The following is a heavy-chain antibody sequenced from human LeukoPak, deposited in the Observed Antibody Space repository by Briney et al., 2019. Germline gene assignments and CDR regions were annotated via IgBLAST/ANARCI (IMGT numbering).Heavy chain of an antibody. CDR3: ARAVRGYYFDY. Sequence: PSETLSLTCTVSGYSISSGYYWDWIRQPPGKGLEWIGSIYYSGSTYYNPSLKSRVTISVDTSKNQFSLKLSSVTAADTAVYYCARAVRGYYFDYWGQGTLVTVSS. CDR2: IYYSGST. CDR1: GYSISSGYY. J-gene: IGHJ4*02. V-gene: IGHV4-38-2*02. D-gene: IGHD4-17*01.